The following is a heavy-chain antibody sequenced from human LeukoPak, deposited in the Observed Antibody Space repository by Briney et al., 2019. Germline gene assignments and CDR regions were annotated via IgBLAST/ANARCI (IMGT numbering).Heavy chain of an antibody. V-gene: IGHV3-23*01. Sequence: PGGSLSLSCAASGFTFSSYCMSWVRQAPGKGLEWVSAVSGSGGSTYYADSVKGRFTISRDNSKNTLYLQMNSLRAEDTAVYYCARGVSAYGSGSSFYYYYYMDVWGKGTTVTVSS. CDR3: ARGVSAYGSGSSFYYYYYMDV. CDR1: GFTFSSYC. CDR2: VSGSGGST. D-gene: IGHD3-10*01. J-gene: IGHJ6*03.